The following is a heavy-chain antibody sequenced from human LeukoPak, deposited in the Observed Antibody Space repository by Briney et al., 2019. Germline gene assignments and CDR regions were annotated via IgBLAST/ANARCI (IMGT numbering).Heavy chain of an antibody. Sequence: SETLSLTCTVSGGSISGYYGTWIRQPPGKGLEWIGYIYYSESTNYNPSLKSRVTISVDTSKSQFSLKLSSVTAADTAVYYCARVVSSGWAGFDPWGQGTLVTVSS. V-gene: IGHV4-59*01. J-gene: IGHJ5*02. CDR2: IYYSEST. CDR1: GGSISGYY. CDR3: ARVVSSGWAGFDP. D-gene: IGHD6-19*01.